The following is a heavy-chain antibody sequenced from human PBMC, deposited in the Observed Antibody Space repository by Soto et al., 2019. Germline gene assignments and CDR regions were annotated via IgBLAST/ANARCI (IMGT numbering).Heavy chain of an antibody. CDR2: INHSGST. Sequence: SETLSLTCAVYGGSFSDYYWSWIRQPPGKGLEWIGEINHSGSTNYNPSLKSRVTISVDTSKNQFSLKLSSVTAADTAVYYCARVVVVVAANPREFDYWGQGTLVTVSS. CDR1: GGSFSDYY. J-gene: IGHJ4*02. D-gene: IGHD2-15*01. V-gene: IGHV4-34*01. CDR3: ARVVVVVAANPREFDY.